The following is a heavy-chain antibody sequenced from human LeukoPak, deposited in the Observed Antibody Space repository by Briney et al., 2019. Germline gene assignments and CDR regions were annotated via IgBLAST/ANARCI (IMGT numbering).Heavy chain of an antibody. Sequence: ASVKVSCKASGYTIDNNYMHWVRQAPGQGLDWMGWINPNSGGTKYAQKFQGRVTMTRDTYISTVYMELRRRRSDDTAGYYCATTVEMTTNCGAFVWGQGTMVTVSS. CDR1: GYTIDNNY. D-gene: IGHD5-24*01. CDR2: INPNSGGT. J-gene: IGHJ3*01. CDR3: ATTVEMTTNCGAFV. V-gene: IGHV1-2*02.